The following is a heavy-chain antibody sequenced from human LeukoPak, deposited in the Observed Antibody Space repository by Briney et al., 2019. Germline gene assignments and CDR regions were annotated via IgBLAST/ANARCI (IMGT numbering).Heavy chain of an antibody. CDR1: GYTFTSYY. V-gene: IGHV1-46*01. CDR2: TNPTGGST. CDR3: ARGGRFIVGAEGFDP. D-gene: IGHD1-26*01. Sequence: GASVKVSCKASGYTFTSYYMHWVRQAPGQGLEWMGRTNPTGGSTGYAQKFQGRVTITRNTSISTAYMELSSLRSEDTAVYYCARGGRFIVGAEGFDPWGQGTLVTVSS. J-gene: IGHJ5*02.